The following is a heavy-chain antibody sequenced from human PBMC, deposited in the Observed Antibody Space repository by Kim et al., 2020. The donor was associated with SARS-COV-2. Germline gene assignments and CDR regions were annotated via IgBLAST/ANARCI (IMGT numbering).Heavy chain of an antibody. CDR3: AREHVEYSSSSYYYYYGMDV. D-gene: IGHD6-6*01. Sequence: ASVKVSCKASGYTFTSYYMHWVRQAPGQGLEWMGIINPSGGSTSYAQKFQGRVTMTRDTSTSTVYMELSSLRSEDTAVYYCAREHVEYSSSSYYYYYGMDVWGQGTTVTVSS. J-gene: IGHJ6*02. V-gene: IGHV1-46*01. CDR1: GYTFTSYY. CDR2: INPSGGST.